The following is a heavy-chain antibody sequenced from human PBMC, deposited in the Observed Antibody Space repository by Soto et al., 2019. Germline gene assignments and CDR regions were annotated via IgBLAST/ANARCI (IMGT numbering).Heavy chain of an antibody. CDR3: AIKAMGAPVDQ. J-gene: IGHJ4*02. CDR1: GFTFITYG. D-gene: IGHD5-18*01. Sequence: QVQLVLSGAEVKKPGASVKVSCKASGFTFITYGFTWVRQAPGQGLEWMGWIRAYNGDTHYAQKVQGRVPMTTDTSTSTAYMELRNLTSDDKAVYYFAIKAMGAPVDQWGQGNLVSVSS. CDR2: IRAYNGDT. V-gene: IGHV1-18*01.